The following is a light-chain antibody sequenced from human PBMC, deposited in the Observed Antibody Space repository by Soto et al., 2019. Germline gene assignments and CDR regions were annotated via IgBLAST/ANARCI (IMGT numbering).Light chain of an antibody. J-gene: IGKJ5*01. CDR2: GAS. Sequence: EIMVKKSLGTLSLKPGERATLSCRASQSVSNRRLAWCQQKPGQAPRFLIYGASTRPTGIPDRFSGSGSGTDFTLTISRLEPEDFAVYYCQQYGSSLFFGHVTLLEIK. CDR1: QSVSNRR. V-gene: IGKV3-20*01. CDR3: QQYGSSLF.